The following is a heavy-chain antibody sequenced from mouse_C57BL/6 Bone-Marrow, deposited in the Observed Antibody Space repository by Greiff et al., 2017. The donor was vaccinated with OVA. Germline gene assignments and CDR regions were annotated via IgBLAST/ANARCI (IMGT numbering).Heavy chain of an antibody. CDR3: AKNYYGSSWYFDV. J-gene: IGHJ1*03. D-gene: IGHD1-1*01. V-gene: IGHV2-5*01. Sequence: QVQLQQSGPGLVQPSQSLSITCTVSGFSLTSYGVHWVRQSPGKGLEWLGVIWRGGSTDYNAAFMSRLSITKDNSKSQVFFKMNSLQADDTAIYYGAKNYYGSSWYFDVWGTGTTVTVSS. CDR1: GFSLTSYG. CDR2: IWRGGST.